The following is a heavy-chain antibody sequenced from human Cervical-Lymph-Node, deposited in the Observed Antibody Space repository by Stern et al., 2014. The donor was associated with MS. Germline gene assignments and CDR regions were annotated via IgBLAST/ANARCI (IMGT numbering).Heavy chain of an antibody. CDR2: ISYDGSNK. J-gene: IGHJ4*02. V-gene: IGHV3-30-3*01. CDR1: GFTFSSYA. CDR3: ARDLSLLELLGPDY. Sequence: VQLVESGGGVVQPGRSLRLSCAASGFTFSSYAMHWVRQAPGKGLEWVAVISYDGSNKYYADSVKGRFTISRDNSKNTLYLQMNSLRAEDTAVYYCARDLSLLELLGPDYWGQGTLVTVSS. D-gene: IGHD1-7*01.